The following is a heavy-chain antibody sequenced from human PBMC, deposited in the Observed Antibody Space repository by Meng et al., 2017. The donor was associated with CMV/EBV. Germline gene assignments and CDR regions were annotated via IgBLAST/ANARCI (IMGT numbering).Heavy chain of an antibody. J-gene: IGHJ4*02. D-gene: IGHD2-15*01. CDR1: GFTFSSYA. CDR3: AKDFRELRDYSINTFDY. Sequence: GGSLRLSCAASGFTFSSYAMSWVRQAPGKGLEWVSAISGSGGSTYYADSVKGRFTISRDNSKNTLYLQINSLRAEDTAVYYCAKDFRELRDYSINTFDYWGQGTLVTVSS. V-gene: IGHV3-23*01. CDR2: ISGSGGST.